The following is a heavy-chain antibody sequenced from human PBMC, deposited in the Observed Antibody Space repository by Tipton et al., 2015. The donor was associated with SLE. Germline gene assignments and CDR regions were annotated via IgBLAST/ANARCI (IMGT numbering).Heavy chain of an antibody. V-gene: IGHV4-59*01. CDR3: GRVQGDFWSVDALSYMGV. CDR1: GYSISRYY. Sequence: TLSLTCTVSGYSISRYYWSWVRQTPGKGLEWIGYIHSSGTTNYSPSLNSRVTMSVETAKNQFSLRLTSVTAADTAVYFCGRVQGDFWSVDALSYMGVWGTGTTVTVSS. J-gene: IGHJ6*03. D-gene: IGHD3-3*01. CDR2: IHSSGTT.